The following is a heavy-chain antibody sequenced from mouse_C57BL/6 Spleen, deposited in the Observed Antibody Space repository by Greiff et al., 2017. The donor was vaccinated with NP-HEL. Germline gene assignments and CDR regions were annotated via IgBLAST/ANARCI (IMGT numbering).Heavy chain of an antibody. Sequence: VKLVESGPGLVAPSQSLSITCTVSGFSLTSSGVSWVRQPPGKGLEWLGVIWGDGSTNYHPALIYRLSISKDNTKSQVCIKLNSLQTEDTATYYCAKVTTVVAFDYWGQGTTLTVSS. D-gene: IGHD1-1*01. V-gene: IGHV2-3*01. CDR1: GFSLTSSG. CDR3: AKVTTVVAFDY. CDR2: IWGDGST. J-gene: IGHJ2*01.